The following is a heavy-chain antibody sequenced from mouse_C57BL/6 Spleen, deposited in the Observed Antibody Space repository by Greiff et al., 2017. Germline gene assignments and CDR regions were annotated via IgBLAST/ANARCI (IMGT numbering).Heavy chain of an antibody. CDR1: GYAFSSYW. V-gene: IGHV1-80*01. D-gene: IGHD1-1*01. J-gene: IGHJ4*01. CDR2: IYPGDGDT. CDR3: ARNYYGSSFYAMYY. Sequence: VQLQPSGAELVQPGASVKISCKASGYAFSSYWMNWVQQRPGKGPEWIGQIYPGDGDTNYNGKLKGKDTLAANKSSSTAYMQLSSLTYEDSAVYFCARNYYGSSFYAMYYWGQGTSVTVSS.